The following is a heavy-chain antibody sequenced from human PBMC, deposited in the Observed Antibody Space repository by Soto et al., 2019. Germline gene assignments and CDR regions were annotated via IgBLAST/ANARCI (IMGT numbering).Heavy chain of an antibody. CDR3: VKDRVESALGEVDY. CDR1: GFTFSSHG. J-gene: IGHJ4*02. Sequence: GGSLRLSCAASGFTFSSHGMHWVRQAPGKGLEWVAVISYDGSQKYYVDSVKGRFTISRDNSKNTLYLQMNSLRAEDTAVYHCVKDRVESALGEVDYWGQGTMVTVSS. CDR2: ISYDGSQK. V-gene: IGHV3-30*18. D-gene: IGHD3-16*01.